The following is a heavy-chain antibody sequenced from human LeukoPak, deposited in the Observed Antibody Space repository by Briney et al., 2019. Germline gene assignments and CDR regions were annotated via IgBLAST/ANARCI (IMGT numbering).Heavy chain of an antibody. Sequence: PGGSLRLSCAASGFTFSSYSMNWVRQAPGKRLEWIGFIRSKVYGGSTEYAASVNGRFTISRDNSKNTLYLQMNSLRAEDTAVYYCARDHLKYYYDSSGYYSDYWGQGTLVTVSS. D-gene: IGHD3-22*01. CDR1: GFTFSSYS. CDR3: ARDHLKYYYDSSGYYSDY. V-gene: IGHV3-71*01. J-gene: IGHJ4*02. CDR2: IRSKVYGGST.